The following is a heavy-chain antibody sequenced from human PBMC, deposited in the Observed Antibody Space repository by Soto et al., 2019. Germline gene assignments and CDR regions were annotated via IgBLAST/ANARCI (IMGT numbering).Heavy chain of an antibody. Sequence: GGSLRLSCAASGFIFDTYVMHWVRQAPGKGLEWVAVISYDGSNKYYADSVKGRFTISRDNSKNTLYLQMNSLRAEDTAVYYCAKVGWIQLWGDDYWGQGTLVTVSS. CDR3: AKVGWIQLWGDDY. V-gene: IGHV3-30*18. J-gene: IGHJ4*02. CDR2: ISYDGSNK. CDR1: GFIFDTYV. D-gene: IGHD5-18*01.